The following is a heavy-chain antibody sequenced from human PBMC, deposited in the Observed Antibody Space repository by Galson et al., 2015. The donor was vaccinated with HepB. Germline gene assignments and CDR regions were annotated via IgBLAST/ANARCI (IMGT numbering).Heavy chain of an antibody. V-gene: IGHV3-7*03. CDR1: GFTFSSYW. CDR2: IKQDGSEK. Sequence: SLRLSCAASGFTFSSYWMSWVRQAPGKGLEWVANIKQDGSEKYYVDSVKGRFTISRDNAKNSLYLQMNSLRAEDTAVYCCARDYPDSSSWYLRSLFFDYWGQGTLVTVSS. CDR3: ARDYPDSSSWYLRSLFFDY. D-gene: IGHD6-13*01. J-gene: IGHJ4*02.